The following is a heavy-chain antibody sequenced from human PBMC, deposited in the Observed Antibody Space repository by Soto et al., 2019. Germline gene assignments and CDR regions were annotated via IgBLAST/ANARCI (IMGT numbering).Heavy chain of an antibody. D-gene: IGHD2-15*01. J-gene: IGHJ4*02. CDR3: AHSPSYCSGGSCYSGFDY. CDR1: GFSLSTTEVG. Sequence: SGPTLVNPTQTLTLTCTFSGFSLSTTEVGVGWIRQPPGKALEWLALIYWDDDQRYSPSLKSRLTITKDTSKNQVVLTMTNMDPVDTATYYCAHSPSYCSGGSCYSGFDYWGQGTLVTVSS. CDR2: IYWDDDQ. V-gene: IGHV2-5*02.